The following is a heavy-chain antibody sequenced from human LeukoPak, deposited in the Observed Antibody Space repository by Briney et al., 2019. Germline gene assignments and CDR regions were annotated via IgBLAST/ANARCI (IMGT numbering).Heavy chain of an antibody. CDR2: ISGSGGGT. V-gene: IGHV3-23*01. CDR3: AKYEGVADFDY. Sequence: GGSLRLSCAAAGFTVSRDGMGWVRQAPGKGLEWVSVISGSGGGTYYADSVKGRFTISRDNSKNTLYLQMNSLRAEDTAVYYCAKYEGVADFDYWGQGTLVTVSS. CDR1: GFTVSRDG. J-gene: IGHJ4*02. D-gene: IGHD2-15*01.